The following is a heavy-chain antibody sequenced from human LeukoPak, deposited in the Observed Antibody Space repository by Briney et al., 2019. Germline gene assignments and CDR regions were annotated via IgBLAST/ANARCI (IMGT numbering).Heavy chain of an antibody. CDR3: AKGGSGRYEVY. D-gene: IGHD6-19*01. CDR1: GFTFNSYT. J-gene: IGHJ4*02. Sequence: PGGSLRLSCAASGFTFNSYTMTWVRQAPGKGLEWVSGISGSGGTTYYADSVKGRFTISRDNSKNTLDLQMNSLRAEDTAVYYCAKGGSGRYEVYWGQGTLVIVSS. V-gene: IGHV3-23*01. CDR2: ISGSGGTT.